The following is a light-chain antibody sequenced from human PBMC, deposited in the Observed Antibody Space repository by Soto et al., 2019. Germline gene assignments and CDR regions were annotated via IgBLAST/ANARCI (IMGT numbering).Light chain of an antibody. V-gene: IGKV1D-12*01. J-gene: IGKJ3*01. CDR3: HQAHTFPHT. Sequence: IQMTQSPSSMSASVGDRVTITCRASQNIDRWLAWYQKKPGQVPKLLIWATSTLENGVPSRFSGSGSGTDFTLSINSLQPEDFATYYYHQAHTFPHTFGPGTKVDIK. CDR1: QNIDRW. CDR2: ATS.